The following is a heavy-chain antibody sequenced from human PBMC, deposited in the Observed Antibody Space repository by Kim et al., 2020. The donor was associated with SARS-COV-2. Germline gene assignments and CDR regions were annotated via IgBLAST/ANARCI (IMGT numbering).Heavy chain of an antibody. D-gene: IGHD1-26*01. CDR2: IGNKASGYGT. CDR1: GFMFSDRR. CDR3: AREDIGTYDC. Sequence: GGSLRLSCVASGFMFSDRRIDWVSHAPGKGLEWVGRIGNKASGYGTDYVSSLKGRFSISRDDSKNSVYLQMNSLKTEDTAVYYCAREDIGTYDCWGQGTLVTVS. J-gene: IGHJ4*02. V-gene: IGHV3-72*01.